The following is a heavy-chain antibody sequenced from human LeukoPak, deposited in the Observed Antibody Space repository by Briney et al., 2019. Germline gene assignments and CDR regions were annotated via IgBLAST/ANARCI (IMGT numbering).Heavy chain of an antibody. D-gene: IGHD1-26*01. Sequence: GGSLRLSCAASGFTFSSYAMHWVRQAPGKGLEYVSAISSNGGSTYYANSVKGRFTISRDNSKNTLYLQMGSLRAEDMAVYYCARDRGVGATTVYFDYWGQGTLVTVSS. CDR2: ISSNGGST. J-gene: IGHJ4*02. CDR1: GFTFSSYA. CDR3: ARDRGVGATTVYFDY. V-gene: IGHV3-64*01.